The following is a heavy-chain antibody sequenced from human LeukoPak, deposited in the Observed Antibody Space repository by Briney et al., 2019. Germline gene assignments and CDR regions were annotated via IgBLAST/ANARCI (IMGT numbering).Heavy chain of an antibody. CDR1: GFTFSSYS. J-gene: IGHJ4*02. V-gene: IGHV3-48*01. CDR2: ISSSSSTI. D-gene: IGHD2-21*02. CDR3: AVIDCGGDCYSPPY. Sequence: PGGSLRLSCAASGFTFSSYSMNWVRQAPGKGLGWVSYISSSSSTIYYADSVKGRFTISRDNAKNSLYLQMNSLRAEDTAVYYCAVIDCGGDCYSPPYWGQGTLVTVSS.